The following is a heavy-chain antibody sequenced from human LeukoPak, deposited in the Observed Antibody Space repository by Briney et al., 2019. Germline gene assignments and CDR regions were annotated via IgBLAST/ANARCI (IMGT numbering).Heavy chain of an antibody. J-gene: IGHJ4*02. D-gene: IGHD6-19*01. CDR2: ISASGGST. Sequence: GGSLRLSCAASGFTFTSYAMSWVRQAPKKGLEWVSVISASGGSTNYADSVKGRFTISRDNSKNTLYLQMNSLRAEDTAVYYCAKDFDWGIAVAGTGGIDYWGQGTLVTVSS. CDR3: AKDFDWGIAVAGTGGIDY. CDR1: GFTFTSYA. V-gene: IGHV3-23*01.